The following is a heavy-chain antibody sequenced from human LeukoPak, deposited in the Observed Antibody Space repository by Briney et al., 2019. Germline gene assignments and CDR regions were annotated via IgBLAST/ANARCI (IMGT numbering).Heavy chain of an antibody. CDR1: GFTFSSYE. J-gene: IGHJ4*02. D-gene: IGHD3-10*01. Sequence: PEGSLRLSCAASGFTFSSYEMNWVRQAPGKGLEWVSYISSSGSTIYYADSVKGRFTISRDNAKNSLYLQMNSLRAEDTAVYYCASRMVRGVDYWGQGTLVTVSS. CDR2: ISSSGSTI. CDR3: ASRMVRGVDY. V-gene: IGHV3-48*03.